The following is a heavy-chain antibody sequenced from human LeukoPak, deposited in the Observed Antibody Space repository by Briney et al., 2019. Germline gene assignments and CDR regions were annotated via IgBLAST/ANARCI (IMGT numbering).Heavy chain of an antibody. J-gene: IGHJ4*02. V-gene: IGHV4-59*01. D-gene: IGHD3-10*01. CDR1: GDSISSYY. Sequence: SETLSLTCTVSGDSISSYYWSWIRQPPGKRLEWIGYIYYSGSTNYNPSLKSRVTISVDTSKNQFSLKLSSVTAADTAVYYCAGSLWFGDIPDPSYFDYWGQGTLVTVSS. CDR3: AGSLWFGDIPDPSYFDY. CDR2: IYYSGST.